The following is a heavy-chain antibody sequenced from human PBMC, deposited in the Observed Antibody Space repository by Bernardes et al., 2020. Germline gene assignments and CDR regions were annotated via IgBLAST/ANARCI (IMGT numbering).Heavy chain of an antibody. CDR3: ARGGSPRWGSTSCYSCDSGYWFHP. V-gene: IGHV4-34*01. Sequence: SETLTLTCAVSGGSITDSYWSWIRQSPGAGLAWIGEVNESGRTAYNPSLESRVTISVDTSKNLFSLKVTPVTAADTAVYYCARGGSPRWGSTSCYSCDSGYWFHPWGQGTLVNVSS. D-gene: IGHD2-2*01. CDR1: GGSITDSY. CDR2: VNESGRT. J-gene: IGHJ5*02.